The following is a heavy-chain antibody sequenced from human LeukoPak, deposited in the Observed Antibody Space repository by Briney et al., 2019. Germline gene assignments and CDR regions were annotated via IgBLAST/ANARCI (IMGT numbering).Heavy chain of an antibody. CDR3: TRDVDGYDYYYYYGMDV. Sequence: KPGGSLRLSCAASGFTFNTYWMSWFRQAPGKGLEWVGFIRSKAYGGTTEYAASVKGRFTISRDDSKSIAYLQMNSLKTEDTAVYYCTRDVDGYDYYYYYGMDVWGQGTTVTVSS. J-gene: IGHJ6*02. CDR2: IRSKAYGGTT. D-gene: IGHD5-24*01. CDR1: GFTFNTYW. V-gene: IGHV3-49*05.